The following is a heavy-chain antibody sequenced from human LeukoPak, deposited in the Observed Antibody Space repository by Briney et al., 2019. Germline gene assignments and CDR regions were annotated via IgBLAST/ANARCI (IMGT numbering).Heavy chain of an antibody. D-gene: IGHD5-12*01. CDR1: GFTFSDYY. CDR2: ISSSGSTI. J-gene: IGHJ4*02. CDR3: ARRIVATIAQFYFDY. V-gene: IGHV3-11*04. Sequence: GGSLRLSCAASGFTFSDYYMSWLRQAPGKGLEWVSYISSSGSTIYYADSVKGRFTISRDNAKNSLYLQMNSLRAEDTAVYYCARRIVATIAQFYFDYWGQGTLVTVSS.